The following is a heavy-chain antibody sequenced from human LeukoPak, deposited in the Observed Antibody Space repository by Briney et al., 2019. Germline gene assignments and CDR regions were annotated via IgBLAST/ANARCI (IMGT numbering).Heavy chain of an antibody. CDR2: INQDGSEK. D-gene: IGHD3-10*01. CDR3: ARERLRSSSAFEY. V-gene: IGHV3-7*05. J-gene: IGHJ4*02. CDR1: GFTFSSYW. Sequence: GGSLRLSCAASGFTFSSYWMSWVRQAPGKGLEWVANINQDGSEKYYVDSVKGRFTISRDNAKNSLYLQMNSLRAEDTAVYYCARERLRSSSAFEYWGQGTLVTVS.